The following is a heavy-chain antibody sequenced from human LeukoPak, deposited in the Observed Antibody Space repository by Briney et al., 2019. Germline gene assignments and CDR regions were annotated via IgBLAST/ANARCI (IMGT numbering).Heavy chain of an antibody. V-gene: IGHV3-33*01. Sequence: PGGSLRLSCAASGFTFSSYGMHWVRQAPGKGLEWVAVIWYDGSNKYYADSVKGRFTISRDNSKNTLYLQMNSLRAEDTAVYYCARGTRGLWFDPWGQGTLVTVSS. CDR3: ARGTRGLWFDP. CDR1: GFTFSSYG. D-gene: IGHD3-10*01. CDR2: IWYDGSNK. J-gene: IGHJ5*02.